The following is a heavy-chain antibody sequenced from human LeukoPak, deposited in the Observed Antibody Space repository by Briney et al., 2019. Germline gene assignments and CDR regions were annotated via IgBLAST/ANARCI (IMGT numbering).Heavy chain of an antibody. Sequence: KPSETLSLTCAVYGGSFSGYYWSWIRQPPGKGLEWIGEINHSGSTNYNPSLKSRVTISVDTSKNQFSLKLSSVTAADTAVYYCARVRGLLLWFGELLYPNWFDPWGQETLVTVSS. V-gene: IGHV4-34*01. CDR2: INHSGST. CDR3: ARVRGLLLWFGELLYPNWFDP. CDR1: GGSFSGYY. J-gene: IGHJ5*02. D-gene: IGHD3-10*01.